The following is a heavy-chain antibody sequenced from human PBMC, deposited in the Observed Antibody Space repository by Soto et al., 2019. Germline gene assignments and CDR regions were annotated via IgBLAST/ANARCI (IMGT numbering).Heavy chain of an antibody. CDR1: AVTCSSYA. Sequence: PGGSLRLSFTASAVTCSSYAMIWVRQAPRKGMERVSAISGSGGSTYYADSVKGRFNSSRDNSKNTLYLQMNSLRAEDTAVYYCAKAPRITIFGVVQGGYYCGMDVWGQGTTVTVSS. CDR2: ISGSGGST. D-gene: IGHD3-3*01. J-gene: IGHJ6*02. CDR3: AKAPRITIFGVVQGGYYCGMDV. V-gene: IGHV3-23*01.